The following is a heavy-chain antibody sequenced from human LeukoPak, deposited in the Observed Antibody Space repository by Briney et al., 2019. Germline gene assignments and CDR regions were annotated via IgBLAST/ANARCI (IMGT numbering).Heavy chain of an antibody. CDR1: GYNFITYW. D-gene: IGHD4-17*01. CDR3: ARASGDGRFDY. Sequence: GESLKISCRASGYNFITYWIGWVRQMPGKGLEWMGIIYPGDFDTRYSPSFQGQVTISADKSISTAYLQWSSLKASDTAIYYCARASGDGRFDYWGQGTLVTVSS. V-gene: IGHV5-51*01. J-gene: IGHJ4*02. CDR2: IYPGDFDT.